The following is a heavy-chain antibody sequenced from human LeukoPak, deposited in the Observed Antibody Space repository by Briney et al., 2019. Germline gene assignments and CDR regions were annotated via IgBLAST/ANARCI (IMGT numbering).Heavy chain of an antibody. V-gene: IGHV4-59*01. Sequence: PSETLSLTCTVSGGSISSYYWSWIRQPPGKGLEWIGYIYYSGSTNYNPSLKSRVTISVDTSKNQSSLKLSSVTAADTAVYYCARDRRDGYNFRWFDPWGQGTLVTVSS. J-gene: IGHJ5*02. CDR3: ARDRRDGYNFRWFDP. D-gene: IGHD5-24*01. CDR2: IYYSGST. CDR1: GGSISSYY.